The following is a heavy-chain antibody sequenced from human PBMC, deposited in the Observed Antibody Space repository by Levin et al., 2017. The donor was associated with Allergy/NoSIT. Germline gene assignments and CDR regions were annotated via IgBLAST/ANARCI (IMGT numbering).Heavy chain of an antibody. J-gene: IGHJ5*02. CDR1: GYTFTSYD. D-gene: IGHD2-15*01. Sequence: ASVKVSCKASGYTFTSYDINWVRQATGQGLEWMGWMNPNSGNTGYAQKFQGRVTMTRNTSISTAYMELSSLRSEDTAVYYCARVAVRLGIVVVVAAEFDPWGQGTLVTVSS. CDR3: ARVAVRLGIVVVVAAEFDP. CDR2: MNPNSGNT. V-gene: IGHV1-8*01.